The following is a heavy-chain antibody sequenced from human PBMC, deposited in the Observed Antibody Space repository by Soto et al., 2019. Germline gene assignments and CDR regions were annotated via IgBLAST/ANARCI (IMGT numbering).Heavy chain of an antibody. CDR2: ISSNGGST. V-gene: IGHV3-64D*06. CDR3: VFSLYYYDSSGYSDY. Sequence: GESLKISCSASGFTFSSYAMHWVRQAPGKGLEYVSAISSNGGSTYYADSVKGRFTISRDNSKNTLYLQMSSLRAEDTAVYYCVFSLYYYDSSGYSDYWGQGTLVTVSS. J-gene: IGHJ4*02. CDR1: GFTFSSYA. D-gene: IGHD3-22*01.